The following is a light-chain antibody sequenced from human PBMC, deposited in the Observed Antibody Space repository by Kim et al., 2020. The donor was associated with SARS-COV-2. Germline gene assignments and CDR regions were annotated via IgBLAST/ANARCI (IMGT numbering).Light chain of an antibody. CDR1: SGSVASNY. J-gene: IGLJ3*02. CDR3: QSYDRSNWV. V-gene: IGLV6-57*02. Sequence: NFMLTQPHSVSESPGKTVTISCTGSSGSVASNYVHWYQQRPGSATTTVIYEDNQRPSGVPDRFSGSIDSSSNSASLTISGLKTEDEADYYCQSYDRSNWVFGGGTQLTVL. CDR2: EDN.